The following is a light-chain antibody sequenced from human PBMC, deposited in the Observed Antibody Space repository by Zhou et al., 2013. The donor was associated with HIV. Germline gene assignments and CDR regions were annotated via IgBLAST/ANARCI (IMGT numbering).Light chain of an antibody. V-gene: IGKV1-12*01. Sequence: DIQVTQSPSSLSASIGDRVTITCRASQDINKWVAWYQQRPGQVPKLLIYAASTSPYGVPSRFSGSGSGTDFTLTITGLQPDDFATYYCQQANSFPLTFGGGTRVDIK. J-gene: IGKJ4*01. CDR1: QDINKW. CDR3: QQANSFPLT. CDR2: AAS.